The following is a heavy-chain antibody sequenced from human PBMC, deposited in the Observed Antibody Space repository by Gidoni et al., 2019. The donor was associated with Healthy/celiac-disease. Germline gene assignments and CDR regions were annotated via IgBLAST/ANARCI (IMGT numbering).Heavy chain of an antibody. Sequence: QVQLVESGGGVVQPGRSLRLSCAASGFTFSSYGMHGVRQAPGKGLEWVAVISYDGSNKYYADSVKGRFTISRDNSKNTLYLQMNSLRAEDTAVYYCAREGQDGERLYYFDYWGQGTLVTVSS. CDR1: GFTFSSYG. CDR3: AREGQDGERLYYFDY. J-gene: IGHJ4*02. D-gene: IGHD1-1*01. V-gene: IGHV3-30*03. CDR2: ISYDGSNK.